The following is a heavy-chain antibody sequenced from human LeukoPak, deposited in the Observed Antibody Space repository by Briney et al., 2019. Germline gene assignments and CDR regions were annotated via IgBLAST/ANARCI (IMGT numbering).Heavy chain of an antibody. CDR3: ARWAVTTSDYFDY. V-gene: IGHV4-59*01. CDR2: IYYSGST. D-gene: IGHD4-17*01. Sequence: SETPSLTCTVSGGSISSYYWSWIRQPPGKGLEWIGYIYYSGSTNYNPSLKSRVTISVDTSKNQFSLKLSSVTAADTAVYYCARWAVTTSDYFDYWGQGTLVTVSS. J-gene: IGHJ4*02. CDR1: GGSISSYY.